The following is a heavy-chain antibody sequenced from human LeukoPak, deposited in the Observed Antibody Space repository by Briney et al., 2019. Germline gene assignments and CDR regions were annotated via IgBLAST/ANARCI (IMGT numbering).Heavy chain of an antibody. D-gene: IGHD3/OR15-3a*01. CDR3: ARVLDANWFDP. CDR2: ISAYNGNT. CDR1: GYTFTSYG. Sequence: ASVKVSCKASGYTFTSYGTSWVRQAPGQGLEWMGWISAYNGNTNYAQKLRGRVTMTTDTSTSTAYMELRSLRSDDTAVYYCARVLDANWFDPWGQGTLVTVSS. J-gene: IGHJ5*02. V-gene: IGHV1-18*01.